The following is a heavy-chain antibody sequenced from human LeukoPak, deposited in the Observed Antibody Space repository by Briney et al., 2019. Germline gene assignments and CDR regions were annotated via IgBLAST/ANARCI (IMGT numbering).Heavy chain of an antibody. V-gene: IGHV3-30*04. CDR1: GFTFSSYA. CDR3: ARGVVVTAIRGDVGWFDP. Sequence: PGGSLRLSCAASGFTFSSYAMHWVRQAPGKGLEWVAVISYDGSNKYYADSVKGRFTISRDNSKNTLYLQMNSLRAEDTAVYYCARGVVVTAIRGDVGWFDPWGQGTLVTVSS. CDR2: ISYDGSNK. J-gene: IGHJ5*02. D-gene: IGHD2-21*02.